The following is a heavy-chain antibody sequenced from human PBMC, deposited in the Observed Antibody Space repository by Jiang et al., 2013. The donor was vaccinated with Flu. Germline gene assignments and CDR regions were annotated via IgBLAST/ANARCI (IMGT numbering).Heavy chain of an antibody. J-gene: IGHJ5*02. V-gene: IGHV2-5*02. CDR2: IYWDDYK. D-gene: IGHD3-10*01. CDR3: AHRLHYYGSGNYRSGWSDP. Sequence: KPTQTLTLTCSFSGFSLYTSGVGVGWIRQSPGKALEWLAVIYWDDYKRFSPSLRSRLTITKDTSTNQVVLTMTNMDPVDTGTYYCAHRLHYYGSGNYRSGWSDPWGQGTLVTVSS. CDR1: GFSLYTSGVG.